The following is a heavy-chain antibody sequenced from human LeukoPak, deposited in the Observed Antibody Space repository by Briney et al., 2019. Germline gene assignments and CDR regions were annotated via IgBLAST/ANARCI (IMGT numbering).Heavy chain of an antibody. Sequence: GGSLRLSCAASGFTFSSFEMNWVRQAPGKGLEWVSYISSGGTTMYYADSVKGRFTISRDNAKNSLYLQMNSLRAEDTAVYYCARGYGTGYWGQGTLVTVSS. CDR2: ISSGGTTM. J-gene: IGHJ4*02. V-gene: IGHV3-48*03. CDR1: GFTFSSFE. CDR3: ARGYGTGY. D-gene: IGHD5-12*01.